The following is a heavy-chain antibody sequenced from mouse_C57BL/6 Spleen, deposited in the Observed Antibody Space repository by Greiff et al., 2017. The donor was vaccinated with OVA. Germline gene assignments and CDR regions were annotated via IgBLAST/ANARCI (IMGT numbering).Heavy chain of an antibody. CDR1: GYTFTDYY. J-gene: IGHJ1*03. Sequence: QVHVKQSGAELVRPGASVKLSCKASGYTFTDYYINWVKQRPGQGLEWIARIYPGSGNTYYNEKFKGKATLTAEKSSSTAYMQLSSLTSEDSAVYFCARSGDGYPYWYFDVWGTGTTVTVSS. D-gene: IGHD2-3*01. V-gene: IGHV1-76*01. CDR2: IYPGSGNT. CDR3: ARSGDGYPYWYFDV.